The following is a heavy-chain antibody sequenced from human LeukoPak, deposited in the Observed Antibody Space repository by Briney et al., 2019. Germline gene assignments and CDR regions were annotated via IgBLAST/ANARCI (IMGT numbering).Heavy chain of an antibody. V-gene: IGHV1-2*02. J-gene: IGHJ3*01. CDR2: INPNSGST. CDR3: ARGGDYYDSSGYSDDAFDL. CDR1: GYTFTSYG. D-gene: IGHD3-22*01. Sequence: GASVKVPCKASGYTFTSYGISWVRQAPGQGLEWMGWINPNSGSTNYAQKFQGRVTMTGDTSIRTAYMELSRLRSDDTAVYYCARGGDYYDSSGYSDDAFDLWGQGTMVTVSS.